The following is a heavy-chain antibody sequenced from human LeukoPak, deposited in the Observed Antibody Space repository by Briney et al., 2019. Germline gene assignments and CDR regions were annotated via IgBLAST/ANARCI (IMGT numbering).Heavy chain of an antibody. CDR1: GFIFGNYW. Sequence: GGSLRLSCAASGFIFGNYWMHWVRHAPGKGLVWVSRINDDGSSTTYADSVKGRLTISRDNARNTLYLQMNSLRAEDTAVYYCARDGISCSGGHCYFASWGQGTLVTVSS. D-gene: IGHD2-15*01. V-gene: IGHV3-74*01. CDR2: INDDGSST. J-gene: IGHJ4*02. CDR3: ARDGISCSGGHCYFAS.